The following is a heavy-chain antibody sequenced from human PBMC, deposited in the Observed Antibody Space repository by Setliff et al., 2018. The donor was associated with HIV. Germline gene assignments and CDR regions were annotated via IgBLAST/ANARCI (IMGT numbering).Heavy chain of an antibody. CDR2: INHSGTT. J-gene: IGHJ4*02. CDR1: GGSFSGYY. CDR3: ASFLVTTVTNQDY. D-gene: IGHD4-17*01. Sequence: ETLSLTCAVYGGSFSGYYWSWIRKPPGKGLEWIGEINHSGTTRSSPSLKSRVTISLDTSKNQFSLKLTSVTAADTAIYYCASFLVTTVTNQDYWGQGTPVTVSS. V-gene: IGHV4-34*01.